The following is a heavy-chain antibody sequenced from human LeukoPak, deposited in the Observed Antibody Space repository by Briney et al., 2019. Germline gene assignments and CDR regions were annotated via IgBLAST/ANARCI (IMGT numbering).Heavy chain of an antibody. J-gene: IGHJ4*02. CDR1: GFTFSTYV. V-gene: IGHV3-64D*06. CDR2: IRSNGDNT. Sequence: GGSLRLSCSVSGFTFSTYVMHWVRQAPGKGLEYVSAIRSNGDNTYYADSVKGRFTISRDNSKNTLYLQMSSLRADDTAVYYCVRGTGYWGQGTLVTVSS. CDR3: VRGTGY.